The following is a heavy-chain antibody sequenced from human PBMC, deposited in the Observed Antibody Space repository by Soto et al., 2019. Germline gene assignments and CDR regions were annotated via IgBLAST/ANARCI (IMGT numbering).Heavy chain of an antibody. V-gene: IGHV2-5*01. CDR1: GGSISGYY. Sequence: TLSLTCTVSGGSISGYYWAWVRQPPGKALEWLALIYWHGDKRYSPSLNSRLTITKDTSKNQVVLTMTDMDPVDTAAYYCAHRPSYCSGGSCYSGFDYWGQGTLVTVSS. D-gene: IGHD2-15*01. CDR3: AHRPSYCSGGSCYSGFDY. CDR2: IYWHGDK. J-gene: IGHJ4*02.